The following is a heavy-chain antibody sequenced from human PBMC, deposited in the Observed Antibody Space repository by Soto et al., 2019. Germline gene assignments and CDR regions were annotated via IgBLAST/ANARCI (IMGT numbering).Heavy chain of an antibody. D-gene: IGHD4-17*01. J-gene: IGHJ2*01. V-gene: IGHV3-30*18. CDR2: ISYDGSSK. Sequence: PGGSLRLSCAASGFTFSSYGMHWVRQAPGKGLEWVAVISYDGSSKYYADSVKGRFTISRDNSKNTLYLQMNSLRAEDTAVYYCAKPYGAVDWYFDLWGRGTLVTVSS. CDR3: AKPYGAVDWYFDL. CDR1: GFTFSSYG.